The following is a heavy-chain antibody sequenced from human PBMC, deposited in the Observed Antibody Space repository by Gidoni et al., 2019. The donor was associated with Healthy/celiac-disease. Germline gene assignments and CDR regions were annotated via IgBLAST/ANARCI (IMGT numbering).Heavy chain of an antibody. CDR2: IYYSGST. D-gene: IGHD1-26*01. J-gene: IGHJ2*01. CDR1: GGSVSSGSYY. CDR3: ARGWNIVGAVVFDL. V-gene: IGHV4-61*01. Sequence: QVQLQESGPGLVKPSETLSLTCTVSGGSVSSGSYYWSWIRQPPGKGLEWIGYIYYSGSTNYNPSLKSRVTISVDTSKNQFSLKLSSVTAADTAVYYCARGWNIVGAVVFDLWAVAPWSLSPQ.